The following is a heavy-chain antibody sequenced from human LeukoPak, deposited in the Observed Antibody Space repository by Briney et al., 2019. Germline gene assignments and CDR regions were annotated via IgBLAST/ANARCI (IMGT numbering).Heavy chain of an antibody. CDR3: APMPRDSSGYLTPKYDAFDI. V-gene: IGHV4-59*08. CDR2: VSNIETT. D-gene: IGHD3-22*01. CDR1: GDSISSYY. J-gene: IGHJ3*02. Sequence: SETLSLTCTVSGDSISSYYWSWLRQPPGKRLEWIGYVSNIETTNYNPSLKSRVTISVDTSKNQFSLRLSSVTAADTAVYYCAPMPRDSSGYLTPKYDAFDIWGQGTMVTVSS.